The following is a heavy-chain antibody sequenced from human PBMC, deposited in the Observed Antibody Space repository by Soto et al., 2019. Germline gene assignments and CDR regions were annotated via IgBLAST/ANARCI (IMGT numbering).Heavy chain of an antibody. CDR2: ISGSGGTT. J-gene: IGHJ4*02. CDR1: GFTFSSYA. Sequence: GGSLRLSCAASGFTFSSYAMSWVRQAPGKGLEWVSAISGSGGTTYYADSVKGRFTISRDNSKNTLYLQMNSLRAEDTAVYYCANGRATYGLLTHDYWGQGTLVTVS. V-gene: IGHV3-23*01. CDR3: ANGRATYGLLTHDY. D-gene: IGHD3-10*01.